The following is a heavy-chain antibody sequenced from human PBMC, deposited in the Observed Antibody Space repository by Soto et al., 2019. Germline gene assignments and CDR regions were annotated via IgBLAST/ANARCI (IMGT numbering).Heavy chain of an antibody. V-gene: IGHV4-39*01. CDR2: IYYSGST. Sequence: PSETLSLTCTVCGGSISSSSYYWGWIRQPPGKGLEWIGSIYYSGSTYYNPSLKSRVTISVDTSKNQFSLKLSSVTAADTAVYYCARQPYSHYYGMDVWGQGTTVTVSS. J-gene: IGHJ6*02. CDR1: GGSISSSSYY. CDR3: ARQPYSHYYGMDV.